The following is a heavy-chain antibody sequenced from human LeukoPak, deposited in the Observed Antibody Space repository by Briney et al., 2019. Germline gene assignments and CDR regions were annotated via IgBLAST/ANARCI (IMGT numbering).Heavy chain of an antibody. J-gene: IGHJ4*02. CDR1: GGSISSSNW. Sequence: SETLSLTCAVSGGSISSSNWWSWVRQPPGKGLEWIGEIYHSGSTNYNPSLKSRVTISVDKSKNQFSLKLSSVTAADTDVYYCARDWGYSSGWYYFDYWGQGTLVTVSS. D-gene: IGHD6-19*01. V-gene: IGHV4-4*02. CDR2: IYHSGST. CDR3: ARDWGYSSGWYYFDY.